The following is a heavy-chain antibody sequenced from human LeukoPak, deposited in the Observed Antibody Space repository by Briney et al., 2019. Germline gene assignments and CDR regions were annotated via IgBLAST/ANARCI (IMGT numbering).Heavy chain of an antibody. J-gene: IGHJ4*02. CDR2: ISTSGSVF. D-gene: IGHD5-18*01. CDR1: GFNLSAYN. Sequence: GGSLRLSCTMSGFNLSAYNMNWFRQAPGKGLEWVSFISTSGSVFYYADSVKGRFTISRDNAKNSLHLQINSQRAEDTAVYYCAASTKHTAMVDYWGQGTLVTVSS. CDR3: AASTKHTAMVDY. V-gene: IGHV3-11*04.